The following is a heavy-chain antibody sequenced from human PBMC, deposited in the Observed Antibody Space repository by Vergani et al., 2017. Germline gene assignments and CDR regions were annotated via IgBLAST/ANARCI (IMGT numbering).Heavy chain of an antibody. V-gene: IGHV3-30*18. J-gene: IGHJ3*02. CDR3: AKLYSSGADRAFDI. CDR2: ISYDGSNK. D-gene: IGHD6-19*01. Sequence: QVQLVESGGGVVQPGRSLRLSCAASGFTFSSYGMHWVRQAPGKGLECVAVISYDGSNKYYADSVKGRFTISRDNSKNTLYLQMNSLRAEDTAVYYCAKLYSSGADRAFDIWGQGTMVTVSS. CDR1: GFTFSSYG.